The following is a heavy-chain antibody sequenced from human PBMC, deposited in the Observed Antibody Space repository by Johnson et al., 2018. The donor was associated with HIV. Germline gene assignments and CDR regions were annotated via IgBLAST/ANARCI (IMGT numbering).Heavy chain of an antibody. J-gene: IGHJ3*02. CDR3: AREATGSSYAFDI. CDR1: GFTFSDYY. D-gene: IGHD6-6*01. V-gene: IGHV3-74*01. CDR2: INSDGTYT. Sequence: VQLVESGGGLVQPGGSLRLSCAASGFTFSDYYMNWVRQAPGKGLVWISRINSDGTYTTYADSVKGRFTISRDNSKNTLYLQMNSLRAEDTAVYYCAREATGSSYAFDIWGQGTMVTVSS.